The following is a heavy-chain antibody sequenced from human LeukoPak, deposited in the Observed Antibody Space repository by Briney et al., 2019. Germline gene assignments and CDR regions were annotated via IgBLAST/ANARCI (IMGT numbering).Heavy chain of an antibody. CDR2: IIPIFGTA. CDR3: ARVVVVVPAAENSPYYYYGMDV. J-gene: IGHJ6*02. V-gene: IGHV1-69*13. Sequence: GASVKVSCKASGGTFSSYAFSWVRQAPGQGLEWMGGIIPIFGTANYAQKFQGRVTITADESTSTASMELSSLRSEDTAVYSCARVVVVVPAAENSPYYYYGMDVWGQGTTVTVSS. CDR1: GGTFSSYA. D-gene: IGHD2-2*01.